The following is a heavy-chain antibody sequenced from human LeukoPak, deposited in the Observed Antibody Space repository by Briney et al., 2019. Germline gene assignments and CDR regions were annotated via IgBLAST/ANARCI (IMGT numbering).Heavy chain of an antibody. CDR1: GFTFSSYA. V-gene: IGHV3-30-3*01. CDR3: ARENPLIVATMYGAFDI. J-gene: IGHJ3*02. Sequence: PGGSLRLSCAASGFTFSSYAMHWVRQAPGKGLEWVAVISYDGSNKYYADSVKGRFTISRDNSKNTLYLQMNSLRAEDTAVYYCARENPLIVATMYGAFDIWGQGTMVTVSS. CDR2: ISYDGSNK. D-gene: IGHD5-12*01.